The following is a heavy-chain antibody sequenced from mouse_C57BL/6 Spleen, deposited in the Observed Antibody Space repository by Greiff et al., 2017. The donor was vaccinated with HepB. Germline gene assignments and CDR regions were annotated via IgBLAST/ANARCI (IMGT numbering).Heavy chain of an antibody. CDR1: GYAFSSSW. D-gene: IGHD2-4*01. V-gene: IGHV1-82*01. CDR2: IYPGDGDT. Sequence: QVQLKESGPELVKPGASVKISCKASGYAFSSSWMNWVKQRPGKGLEWIGRIYPGDGDTNYNGKFKGKATLTADKSSSTAYMQLSSLTSEDSAVYFCARRSDYDGFDYWGQGTTLTVSS. CDR3: ARRSDYDGFDY. J-gene: IGHJ2*01.